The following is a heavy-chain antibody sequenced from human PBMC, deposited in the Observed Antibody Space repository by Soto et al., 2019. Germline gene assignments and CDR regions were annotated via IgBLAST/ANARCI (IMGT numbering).Heavy chain of an antibody. J-gene: IGHJ4*02. CDR2: IKEDGSEK. CDR3: SRDVVVGAKALNY. V-gene: IGHV3-7*01. Sequence: GGSLRLSCAASGFTFSNYWMTWVRQAPGKGLEWVANIKEDGSEKHYVDSVKGRFTISRDNAKNSLYLQMNSLRVEDTAVYFCSRDVVVGAKALNYWGQGALVTVSS. D-gene: IGHD2-15*01. CDR1: GFTFSNYW.